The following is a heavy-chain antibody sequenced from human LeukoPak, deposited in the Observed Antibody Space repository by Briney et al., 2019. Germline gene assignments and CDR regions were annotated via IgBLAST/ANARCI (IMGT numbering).Heavy chain of an antibody. CDR3: VSEERVRGVNWFDP. D-gene: IGHD3-10*01. J-gene: IGHJ5*02. Sequence: GASVKVSCEASRYTFSGYYIHWVRQAPGQGLEWMGWIDPNSGGTNYAQKFQGRVTMTREKSISTAYMELSRLRSDDTAVYYCVSEERVRGVNWFDPWGQGTLVTVSS. CDR2: IDPNSGGT. V-gene: IGHV1-2*02. CDR1: RYTFSGYY.